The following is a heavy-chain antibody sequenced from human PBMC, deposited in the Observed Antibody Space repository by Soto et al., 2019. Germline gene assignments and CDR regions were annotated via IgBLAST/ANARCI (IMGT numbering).Heavy chain of an antibody. CDR2: ISAYNGNT. D-gene: IGHD6-13*01. CDR1: GYTFTGYG. V-gene: IGHV1-18*01. J-gene: IGHJ6*03. Sequence: ASVKVSCKASGYTFTGYGISWVRQAPGQGLEWMGWISAYNGNTNYAQKLQGRVTMTTDTSTSTAYMELRSLRSDDTAVYYCARGFGFSSSWYSLYYMDVWGKGTTVTVSS. CDR3: ARGFGFSSSWYSLYYMDV.